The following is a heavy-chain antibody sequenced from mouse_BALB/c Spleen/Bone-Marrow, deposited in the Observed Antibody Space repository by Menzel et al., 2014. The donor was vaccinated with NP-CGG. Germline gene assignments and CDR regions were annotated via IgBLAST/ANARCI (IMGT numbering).Heavy chain of an antibody. Sequence: EVKLVESGPELEKPGASVKISCKASGYSFTAYNMNWVKQSNGKSLEWIGSIDPXYGGTSYNQKFKGKATLTVDKSSSTAYMQLKNLTSEDSAVYYCTRDDSPYRYFDVWGAGTTVTVSS. J-gene: IGHJ1*01. D-gene: IGHD2-4*01. CDR2: IDPXYGGT. CDR3: TRDDSPYRYFDV. CDR1: GYSFTAYN. V-gene: IGHV1-39*01.